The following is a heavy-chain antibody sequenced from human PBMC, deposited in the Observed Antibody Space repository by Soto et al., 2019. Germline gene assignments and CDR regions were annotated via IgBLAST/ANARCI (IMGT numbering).Heavy chain of an antibody. CDR2: ISFGGGNT. D-gene: IGHD2-15*01. J-gene: IGHJ4*02. CDR1: GFTFSDYA. CDR3: AKDGYCNGGSCYLYYLDS. V-gene: IGHV3-23*01. Sequence: LRLSCVGSGFTFSDYAMTWVRQAPGKGLEWVATISFGGGNTYYADSLEGRFTISRDNSKNTLFLQMYDLRAEDTALYYCAKDGYCNGGSCYLYYLDSWGLGTPVTVSS.